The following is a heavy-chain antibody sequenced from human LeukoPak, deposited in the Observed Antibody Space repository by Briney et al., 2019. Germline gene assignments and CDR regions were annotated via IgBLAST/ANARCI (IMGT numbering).Heavy chain of an antibody. CDR1: GGSFSGYY. CDR2: INHSGST. J-gene: IGHJ5*02. Sequence: SETLSLTCAVYGGSFSGYYWSWIRQPPGKGLEWIGEINHSGSTNYNPSLKSRVTISVDTSKNQFSLKLSSVTAADTAVYYCAGRRSTIFEVVIWYWFDPWGQGTLVTVSS. V-gene: IGHV4-34*01. D-gene: IGHD3-3*01. CDR3: AGRRSTIFEVVIWYWFDP.